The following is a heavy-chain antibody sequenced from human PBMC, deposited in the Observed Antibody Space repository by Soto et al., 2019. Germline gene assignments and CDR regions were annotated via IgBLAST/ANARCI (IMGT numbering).Heavy chain of an antibody. CDR1: GFPFTNYW. Sequence: AGPLSLSCAASGFPFTNYWMSWVRQTPGKGLMWVSRISPDGSDVGYADSVAGRFTVSRDNAKNTLYLQMHSLRAEDTAMYYCACWGHSVPVAPSDFDRWGQGTMVTVSS. D-gene: IGHD3-16*01. CDR3: ACWGHSVPVAPSDFDR. V-gene: IGHV3-74*01. J-gene: IGHJ4*02. CDR2: ISPDGSDV.